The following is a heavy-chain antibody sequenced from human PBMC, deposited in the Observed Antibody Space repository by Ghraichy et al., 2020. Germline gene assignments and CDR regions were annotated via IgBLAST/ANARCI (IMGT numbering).Heavy chain of an antibody. CDR2: IRAGGDTT. D-gene: IGHD3-10*01. CDR3: AKGDYYGSGVPDDS. V-gene: IGHV3-23*01. CDR1: GFTLTNYA. Sequence: GGSLRLSCVASGFTLTNYAMSWVRQAPGKGLEWVSAIRAGGDTTYYADSVKGRFTISRDNSKNTLYLQMNNLRAEDTALYYCAKGDYYGSGVPDDSWGQGTLVTVSS. J-gene: IGHJ5*01.